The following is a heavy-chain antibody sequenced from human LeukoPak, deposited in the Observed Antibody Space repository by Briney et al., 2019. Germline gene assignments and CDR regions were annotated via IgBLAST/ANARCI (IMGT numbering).Heavy chain of an antibody. CDR1: GFTFSSYA. J-gene: IGHJ4*02. CDR2: ISYDGSNK. CDR3: ARVLTAAGPTGTFFDY. D-gene: IGHD6-13*01. Sequence: GGSLRLSCAASGFTFSSYAMHWVRQAPGKGLEWVAVISYDGSNKYYADSVEGRFTISRDNSKNTLYLQMNSLRAEDTAVYYCARVLTAAGPTGTFFDYWGQGILVTVSS. V-gene: IGHV3-30*04.